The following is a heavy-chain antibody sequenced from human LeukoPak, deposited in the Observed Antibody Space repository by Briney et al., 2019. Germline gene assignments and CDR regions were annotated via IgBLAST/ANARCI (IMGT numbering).Heavy chain of an antibody. J-gene: IGHJ5*02. D-gene: IGHD3-16*01. Sequence: ASVKVSCKASGYTFTSYGISWVRQAPGQGLGWMGWISAYNGNTNYAQKLQGRVIMTTDTSTSTAYMEPRSLRSDDTAVYYCAREDYDYVWGSYSGKNRFDPWGQGTLVTVSS. CDR2: ISAYNGNT. V-gene: IGHV1-18*01. CDR3: AREDYDYVWGSYSGKNRFDP. CDR1: GYTFTSYG.